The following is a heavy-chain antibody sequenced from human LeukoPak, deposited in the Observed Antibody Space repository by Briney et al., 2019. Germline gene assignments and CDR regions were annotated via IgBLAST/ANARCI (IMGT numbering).Heavy chain of an antibody. V-gene: IGHV1-8*03. J-gene: IGHJ5*02. CDR2: MNPNSGNT. Sequence: ASVKVSCKASGYTFTSYDINWVRQATGQGLEWMGWMNPNSGNTGYAQKFQGRVTITRNTSISTAYMELSSLRSEDTAVYYCARSGTIFDNWFDPWGQGTLVTVSS. CDR1: GYTFTSYD. CDR3: ARSGTIFDNWFDP. D-gene: IGHD3-3*01.